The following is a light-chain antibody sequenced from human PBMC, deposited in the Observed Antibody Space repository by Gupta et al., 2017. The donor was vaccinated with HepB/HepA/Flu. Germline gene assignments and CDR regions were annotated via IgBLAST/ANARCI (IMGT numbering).Light chain of an antibody. CDR1: QSLVYSDGNTY. V-gene: IGKV2-30*01. J-gene: IGKJ3*01. CDR2: EGS. CDR3: AQGKHWPCT. Sequence: DVVMTQSPLSLPVTLGQPASISCRSSQSLVYSDGNTYLSWFQQRPGQSPRRLMYEGSNRESGVPERFSGSGSGTDFTRKISRVEAEDFGGYECAQGKHWPCTFGHGTKVEIK.